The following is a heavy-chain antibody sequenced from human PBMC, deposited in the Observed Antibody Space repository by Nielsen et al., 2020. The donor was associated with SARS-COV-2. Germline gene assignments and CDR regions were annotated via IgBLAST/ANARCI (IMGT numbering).Heavy chain of an antibody. D-gene: IGHD3-9*01. CDR3: AHRPSYDDILTGYYGDAFDI. V-gene: IGHV2-5*02. CDR1: GFSLSTSGVG. CDR2: IYWDDDK. J-gene: IGHJ3*02. Sequence: SGPTLVKPTQTLTLTCTFSGFSLSTSGVGVGWIRQPPGKALEWLALIYWDDDKRYSPSLKSRLTITKDTSKNQVVLTMTNMDPVDTATYYCAHRPSYDDILTGYYGDAFDIWGQGTMVTVSS.